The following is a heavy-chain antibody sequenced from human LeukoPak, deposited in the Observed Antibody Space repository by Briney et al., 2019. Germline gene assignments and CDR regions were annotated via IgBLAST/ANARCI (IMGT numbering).Heavy chain of an antibody. V-gene: IGHV3-48*01. CDR2: ISGDSKTI. D-gene: IGHD3-22*01. CDR3: ARDRHSSVDY. Sequence: GGSLRLSCAASGFTFSTYSMIWVRQAPGKGLEWLSYISGDSKTIYYADSVKGRFTISRDNAKNSLYLQLISLRAEDTAVYYCARDRHSSVDYWGQGTLVTVSS. J-gene: IGHJ4*02. CDR1: GFTFSTYS.